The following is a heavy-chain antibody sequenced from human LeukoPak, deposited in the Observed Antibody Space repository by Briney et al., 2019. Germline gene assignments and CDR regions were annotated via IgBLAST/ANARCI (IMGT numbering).Heavy chain of an antibody. CDR2: IYYSGST. CDR3: AREHSSSWSIGDYYYYYMDV. CDR1: GGSISSYY. V-gene: IGHV4-59*01. Sequence: PSETLSLTCTVSGGSISSYYWSWIRQPPGKGLEWIGYIYYSGSTNYNPSLKSRVTISVDTSKNQSSLKLSTVTAADTAVYYCAREHSSSWSIGDYYYYYMDVWGKGTTVTVSS. J-gene: IGHJ6*03. D-gene: IGHD6-13*01.